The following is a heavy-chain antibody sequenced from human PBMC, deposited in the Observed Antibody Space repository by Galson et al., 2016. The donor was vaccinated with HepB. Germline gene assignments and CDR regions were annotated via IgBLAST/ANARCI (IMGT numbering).Heavy chain of an antibody. J-gene: IGHJ4*02. CDR3: ARGFRSGWGIDY. V-gene: IGHV3-48*03. CDR2: IKSRGGSV. D-gene: IGHD6-19*01. Sequence: SLRLSCAASGFTFSSYEMNWVRQAPGKGLEWVSYIKSRGGSVYYAGSVKGRFTIDRDNDKNSLYLQMNSLRADDTAVYFCARGFRSGWGIDYWGQGTLVTVSS. CDR1: GFTFSSYE.